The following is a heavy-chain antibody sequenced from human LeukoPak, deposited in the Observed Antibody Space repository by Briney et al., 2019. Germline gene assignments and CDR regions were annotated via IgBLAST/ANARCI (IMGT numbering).Heavy chain of an antibody. D-gene: IGHD3-10*01. Sequence: ASVKVSCKASGYTFTSYGISWVRQAPGQGLEWIGWISAYNGNTNYAQKLQGRVTMTTDTSTSTAYMELRSLRSDDTAVYYCARDLTVRGVIMYDYWGQGTLVTVSS. CDR1: GYTFTSYG. CDR2: ISAYNGNT. J-gene: IGHJ4*02. V-gene: IGHV1-18*01. CDR3: ARDLTVRGVIMYDY.